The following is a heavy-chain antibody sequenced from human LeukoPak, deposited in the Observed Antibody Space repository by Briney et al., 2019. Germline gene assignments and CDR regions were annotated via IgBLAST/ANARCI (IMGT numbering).Heavy chain of an antibody. D-gene: IGHD5-12*01. CDR3: ARAYTTYSGYDFGY. Sequence: ASVKVSCKASGYSFTSHYMHWVRQAPGQGLEWLGLINPSGSSTLYAQKFQGRVTMTTDTSTSTAYMELRSLRSDDTAVYYCARAYTTYSGYDFGYWGQGTLVTVSS. CDR2: INPSGSST. CDR1: GYSFTSHY. J-gene: IGHJ4*02. V-gene: IGHV1-46*01.